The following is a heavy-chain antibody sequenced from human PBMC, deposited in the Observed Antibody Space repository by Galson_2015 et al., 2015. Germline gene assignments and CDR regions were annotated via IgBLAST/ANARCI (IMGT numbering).Heavy chain of an antibody. V-gene: IGHV5-10-1*01. CDR1: GYSFTSYW. J-gene: IGHJ6*03. CDR3: ARRIVTTHAYYYYYMDV. CDR2: IDPSDSYT. D-gene: IGHD1-14*01. Sequence: QSGAEVKKPGESLRISCKGSGYSFTSYWISWVRQMPGKGLEWMGRIDPSDSYTNYSPSFQGHVTISADKSISTAYLQWSSLKASDTAMYYCARRIVTTHAYYYYYMDVWGKGTTVTVSS.